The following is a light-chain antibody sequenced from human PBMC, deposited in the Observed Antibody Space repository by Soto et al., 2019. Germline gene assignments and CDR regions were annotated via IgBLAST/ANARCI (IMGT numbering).Light chain of an antibody. CDR1: QSTSTS. V-gene: IGKV1-39*01. J-gene: IGKJ5*01. CDR3: RQRYSTPIT. CDR2: AAS. Sequence: IQMTQSPSSLSASVGDRVTLTYRASQSTSTSFNWYQPKPGKAPKLLIYAASSLPSGVPSRCIGTGAGTDVSLTIINLQAGDFATDYCRQRYSTPITFGQGTRLEIK.